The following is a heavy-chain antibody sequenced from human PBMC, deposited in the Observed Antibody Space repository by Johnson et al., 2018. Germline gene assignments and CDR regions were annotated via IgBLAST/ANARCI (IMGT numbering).Heavy chain of an antibody. Sequence: QVQLVESGGGVVQPGRSLRLSCAASGFPFRSFGMHWVRQAPGKGLEWVAMISYDGTKKKNADSVKGRFSISRDNSKNTLYLEMNSLRPEDTAVYFCAKDGLDGMGYPEGSDIGGLGTMVTVSS. V-gene: IGHV3-30*18. J-gene: IGHJ3*02. D-gene: IGHD5-18*01. CDR3: AKDGLDGMGYPEGSDI. CDR1: GFPFRSFG. CDR2: ISYDGTKK.